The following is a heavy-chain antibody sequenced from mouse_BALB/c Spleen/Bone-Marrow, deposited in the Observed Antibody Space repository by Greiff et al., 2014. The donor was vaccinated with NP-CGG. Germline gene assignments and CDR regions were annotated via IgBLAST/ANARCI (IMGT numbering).Heavy chain of an antibody. D-gene: IGHD1-1*01. CDR3: ARGSYYYGSSSPWFAY. J-gene: IGHJ3*01. Sequence: DLVKPGASVKLSCKASGYTFTSYWINWIKQRPGQVLEWIGRHHPGSGTTYYNEMFKGKATLTVDTSSTTAYIQLSSLSSEDSAVYFCARGSYYYGSSSPWFAYWGQGTLVTVSA. CDR1: GYTFTSYW. V-gene: IGHV1S41*01. CDR2: HHPGSGTT.